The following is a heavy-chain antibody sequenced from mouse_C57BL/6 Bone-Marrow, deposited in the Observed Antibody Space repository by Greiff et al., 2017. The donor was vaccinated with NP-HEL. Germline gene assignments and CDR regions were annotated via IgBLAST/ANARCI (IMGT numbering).Heavy chain of an antibody. CDR2: ISYDGSN. V-gene: IGHV3-6*01. J-gene: IGHJ3*01. CDR3: ARGGLNYYGSRGFAY. CDR1: GYSITSGYY. D-gene: IGHD1-1*01. Sequence: DVKLQESGPGLVKPSQSLSLTCSVTGYSITSGYYWNWIRQFPGNKLEWMGYISYDGSNNYNPSLKNRISITRDTSKNQFFLKLNSVTTEDTATYYCARGGLNYYGSRGFAYWGQGTLVTVSA.